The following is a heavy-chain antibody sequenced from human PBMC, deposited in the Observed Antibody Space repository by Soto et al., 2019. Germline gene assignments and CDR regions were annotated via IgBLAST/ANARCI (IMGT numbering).Heavy chain of an antibody. J-gene: IGHJ4*02. CDR3: ARESVAVAGTDFDY. D-gene: IGHD6-19*01. V-gene: IGHV3-33*01. CDR2: IWYDGSNK. CDR1: GFSFSSYG. Sequence: GGSLRLSCAASGFSFSSYGMHWVRQAPGKGLEWVAVIWYDGSNKYYADSVKGRFTISRDNSMYTLYLQMNSLRAEDTAVYYCARESVAVAGTDFDYWGQGTLVTISS.